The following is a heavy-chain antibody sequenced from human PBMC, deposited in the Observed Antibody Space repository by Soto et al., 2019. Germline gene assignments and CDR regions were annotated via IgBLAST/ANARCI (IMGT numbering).Heavy chain of an antibody. V-gene: IGHV4-4*07. CDR1: GGSISSYY. CDR3: ARGSMYSSSWYPRSRPFDP. D-gene: IGHD6-13*01. CDR2: IYTSGST. J-gene: IGHJ5*02. Sequence: SETLSLTCTVSGGSISSYYWSWIRQPAGKGLEWIGRIYTSGSTNYNPSLKSRVTMSVDTSKNQFSLKLSSVTAADTAVYYCARGSMYSSSWYPRSRPFDPWGQGTLVTVSS.